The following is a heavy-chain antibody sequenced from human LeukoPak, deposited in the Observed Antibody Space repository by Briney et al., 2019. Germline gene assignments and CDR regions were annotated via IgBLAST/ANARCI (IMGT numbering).Heavy chain of an antibody. D-gene: IGHD3-22*01. CDR1: GYTFTSYG. Sequence: EASVKVSCKASGYTFTSYGIGWVRQAPGQGLEWMGWISAYNGNTNYAQNLQDRVTMTTDTSTSTAYMELRSLRSDDTAVYYCARRFYYDSSGYNDYWGQGTLVTVSS. CDR3: ARRFYYDSSGYNDY. V-gene: IGHV1-18*01. CDR2: ISAYNGNT. J-gene: IGHJ4*02.